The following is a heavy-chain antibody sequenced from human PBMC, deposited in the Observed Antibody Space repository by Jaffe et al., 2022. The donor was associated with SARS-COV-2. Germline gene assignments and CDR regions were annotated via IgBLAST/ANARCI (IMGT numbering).Heavy chain of an antibody. CDR1: GFTFSSYL. CDR2: IKQDGSEK. D-gene: IGHD2-15*01. Sequence: EVQLVESGGGLVQPGGSLRLSCAASGFTFSSYLMNWVRQAPGKGLEWVANIKQDGSEKYCVESVKGRFTISRDNAKNSLYLQMNSLRAEDTAVYYCARDPLSGGRRNYFDYWGQGTLVTVSS. J-gene: IGHJ4*02. V-gene: IGHV3-7*03. CDR3: ARDPLSGGRRNYFDY.